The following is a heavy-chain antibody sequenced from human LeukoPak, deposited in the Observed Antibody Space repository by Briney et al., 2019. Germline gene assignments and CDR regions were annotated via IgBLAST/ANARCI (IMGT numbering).Heavy chain of an antibody. CDR3: ARGRQNSGYYFY. V-gene: IGHV1-69*04. D-gene: IGHD3-22*01. CDR1: GYTFTGYY. CDR2: IIPILGIA. J-gene: IGHJ4*02. Sequence: GASVKVSCKASGYTFTGYYMHWVRQAPGQGLEWMGRIIPILGIANYAQKFQGRVTITADKSTSTAYMELSSLRSEDTAVYYCARGRQNSGYYFYWGQGTLVTVSS.